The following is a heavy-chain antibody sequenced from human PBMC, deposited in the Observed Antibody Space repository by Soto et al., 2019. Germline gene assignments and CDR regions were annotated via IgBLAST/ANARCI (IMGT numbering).Heavy chain of an antibody. CDR1: GFNFDNYW. CDR2: MRQDGNEK. CDR3: VRSREYSVYYLDL. D-gene: IGHD4-4*01. J-gene: IGHJ2*01. Sequence: WGSLRLSCAACGFNFDNYWMNWVRQAPWNGLEWVANMRQDGNEKSYVDSVKGRFTISRDNAKKSLYLQMNSLRAEDTAVYYCVRSREYSVYYLDLLGRGALVNVSS. V-gene: IGHV3-7*01.